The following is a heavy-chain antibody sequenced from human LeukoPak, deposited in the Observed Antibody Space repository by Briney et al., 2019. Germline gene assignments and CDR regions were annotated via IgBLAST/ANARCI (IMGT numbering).Heavy chain of an antibody. J-gene: IGHJ4*02. CDR2: IIPLLGVR. V-gene: IGHV1-69*04. Sequence: SVKVSCKASGGTFSDHAVSWVRQASGQGLEWMGRIIPLLGVRSYAQKFQDRVTVSADKSTSTAYMELSSLRSEDSALYYCVIIAVGGVDPFDSWGQGTLVTVSS. CDR3: VIIAVGGVDPFDS. D-gene: IGHD6-19*01. CDR1: GGTFSDHA.